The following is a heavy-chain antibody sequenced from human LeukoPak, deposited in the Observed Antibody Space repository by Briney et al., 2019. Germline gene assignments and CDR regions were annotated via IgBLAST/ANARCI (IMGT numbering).Heavy chain of an antibody. CDR2: INGSGGST. V-gene: IGHV3-23*01. D-gene: IGHD5-12*01. J-gene: IGHJ4*02. Sequence: GGSLRLSCAASGFTFSSFAMTWVRQAPGKGLEWVSAINGSGGSTYYADSVKGRFTISRDNSKNTLYLQMNSLRAEDTAVYYCAKDLSGYDYGDWGQGTLVTVSS. CDR1: GFTFSSFA. CDR3: AKDLSGYDYGD.